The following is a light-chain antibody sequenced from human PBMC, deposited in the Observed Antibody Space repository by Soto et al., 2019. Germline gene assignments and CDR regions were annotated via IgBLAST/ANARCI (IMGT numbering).Light chain of an antibody. CDR1: SSNIGNNY. V-gene: IGLV1-51*02. CDR3: GTWYSSLSAGV. J-gene: IGLJ3*02. Sequence: QSALTQPPSVSAAPGQKVTISCSGSSSNIGNNYVSWYQQLPGTAPKLLIYENNKRPSGIPARFSGSKSGTSATLGITGLQTGDEADYYCGTWYSSLSAGVFGGGTQLTVL. CDR2: ENN.